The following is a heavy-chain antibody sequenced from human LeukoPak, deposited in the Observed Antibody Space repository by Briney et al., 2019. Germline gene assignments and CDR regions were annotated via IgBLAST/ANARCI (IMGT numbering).Heavy chain of an antibody. J-gene: IGHJ4*02. V-gene: IGHV3-23*01. D-gene: IGHD3-22*01. CDR3: AKSAYYDSSGFYREYYFNY. CDR1: GFTFSSYA. Sequence: GGSLRLSCAASGFTFSSYAMSWVRQAPGKGLEWVSAISGSGGSTYYADSVKGRFTISRDNSKNTLYLQMNSLRAEDTAVYYCAKSAYYDSSGFYREYYFNYWGQGTLVTVSS. CDR2: ISGSGGST.